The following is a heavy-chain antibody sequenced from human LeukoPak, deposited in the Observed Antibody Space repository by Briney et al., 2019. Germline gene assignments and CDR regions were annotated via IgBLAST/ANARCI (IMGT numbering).Heavy chain of an antibody. D-gene: IGHD5-18*01. CDR1: GFTFNTHA. V-gene: IGHV3-23*01. CDR2: INGNGAST. Sequence: PGGSLRLSCAASGFTFNTHAMSWLRQAPGKGLEWVSGINGNGASTYYSDSVKGRFTISRDNSKNTLYLQMSSLRAEDTAIYYCAKDQGYSYYYLDYWGQGTLVTVSS. CDR3: AKDQGYSYYYLDY. J-gene: IGHJ4*02.